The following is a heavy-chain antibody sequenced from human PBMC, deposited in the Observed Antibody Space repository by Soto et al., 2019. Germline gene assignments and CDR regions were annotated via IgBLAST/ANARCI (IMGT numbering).Heavy chain of an antibody. Sequence: EVHLVESGVGLVQPGRSLRLSCAASGFTFDDYALHWVRQTPGKGLEWVSGISWNSGNIVYGDSVKGRFTISRDNAKNFLYLQTNSLRTEDTALYYCATDKRGGATILGSHFDNWSQGTLVAVSS. D-gene: IGHD5-12*01. CDR3: ATDKRGGATILGSHFDN. J-gene: IGHJ4*02. CDR2: ISWNSGNI. V-gene: IGHV3-9*01. CDR1: GFTFDDYA.